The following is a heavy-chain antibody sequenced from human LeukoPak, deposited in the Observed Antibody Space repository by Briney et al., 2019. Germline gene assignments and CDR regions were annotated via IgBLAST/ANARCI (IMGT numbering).Heavy chain of an antibody. CDR1: GYTFTSYG. V-gene: IGHV1-18*01. CDR3: ARDQGDVLRYFDWSLNWFDP. CDR2: ISAYNGNT. J-gene: IGHJ5*02. D-gene: IGHD3-9*01. Sequence: ASVKVSCKASGYTFTSYGISWVRQAPGQWLEWMGWISAYNGNTNYAQKLQGRVTMTTDTSTSTAYMELRSLRSDDTAVYYCARDQGDVLRYFDWSLNWFDPWGQGTLVTVSS.